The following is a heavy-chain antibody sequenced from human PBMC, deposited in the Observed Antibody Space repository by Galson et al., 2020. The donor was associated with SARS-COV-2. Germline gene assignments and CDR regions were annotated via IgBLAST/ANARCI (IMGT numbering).Heavy chain of an antibody. Sequence: GESLKISCAASGFSFSAYGVNWVRQAPGKGLEWVSSISGSSNYIYYTDSVKGRFTISRDNAKNSLYLHMNSLRAEDTAVYYCARDLYGSGGLYPFFDIWGQGTMVSVSS. CDR2: ISGSSNYI. D-gene: IGHD3-10*01. CDR3: ARDLYGSGGLYPFFDI. V-gene: IGHV3-21*01. CDR1: GFSFSAYG. J-gene: IGHJ3*02.